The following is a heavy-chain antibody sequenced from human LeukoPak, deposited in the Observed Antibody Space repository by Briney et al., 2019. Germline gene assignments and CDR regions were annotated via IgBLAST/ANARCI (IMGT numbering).Heavy chain of an antibody. J-gene: IGHJ5*02. D-gene: IGHD6-19*01. V-gene: IGHV1-69*01. CDR1: GGTFSSYA. CDR3: ARDRVQSREWLAYNWFDP. Sequence: SVKVSCKASGGTFSSYAISWVRQAPGQGLEWMGGIIPIFGTANYTQKFQGRVTITADESTSTAYMELSSLRSEDTAVYYCARDRVQSREWLAYNWFDPWGQGTLVTVSS. CDR2: IIPIFGTA.